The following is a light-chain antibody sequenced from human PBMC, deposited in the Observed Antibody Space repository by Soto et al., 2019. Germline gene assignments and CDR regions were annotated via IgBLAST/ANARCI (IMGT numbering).Light chain of an antibody. Sequence: QSVLTQPPSASGTPGQRVTISCSGSSSNIGSNYVYWYQQLPGTAPKLLIYSHNYRPSGVPDRFSGSKSGTSASLAISGLRSEDEADYYCAAWDDSLSGPVFGGGTKLTVL. CDR1: SSNIGSNY. J-gene: IGLJ3*02. CDR3: AAWDDSLSGPV. CDR2: SHN. V-gene: IGLV1-47*02.